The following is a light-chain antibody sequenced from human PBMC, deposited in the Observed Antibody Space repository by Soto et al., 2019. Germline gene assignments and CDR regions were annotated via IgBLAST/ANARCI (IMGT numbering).Light chain of an antibody. CDR2: EVT. CDR1: SSDVGGYNY. V-gene: IGLV2-8*01. Sequence: QSVLTQPPSASGSPAQSVTISCTGTSSDVGGYNYVSWYQQHPGKAPKLMIYEVTKRPSGVPDRFSGSKSDNTASLTVSGLQAEDEADYYCSSYAGSNNFPYVFGTGTKVTVL. J-gene: IGLJ1*01. CDR3: SSYAGSNNFPYV.